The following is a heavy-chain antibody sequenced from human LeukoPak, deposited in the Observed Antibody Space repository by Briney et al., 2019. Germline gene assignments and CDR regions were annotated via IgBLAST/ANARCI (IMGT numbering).Heavy chain of an antibody. CDR2: INYSGST. D-gene: IGHD3-10*01. CDR1: GGSISNYY. Sequence: SETLSLTCTVSGGSISNYYWGWIRQPPGKGLEWIGSINYSGSTYHSPSLESRVTISVDTSRIQISLRLSSVTAADTAVYYCARRLSANYYGSGSSVDYWGQGTLVTVSS. J-gene: IGHJ4*02. V-gene: IGHV4-39*01. CDR3: ARRLSANYYGSGSSVDY.